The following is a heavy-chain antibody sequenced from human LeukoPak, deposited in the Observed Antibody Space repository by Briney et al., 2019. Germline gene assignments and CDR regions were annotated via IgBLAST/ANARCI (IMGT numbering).Heavy chain of an antibody. CDR2: IYYSGST. D-gene: IGHD5-24*01. CDR1: GGSISSTNYY. V-gene: IGHV4-39*07. Sequence: PSETLSLTCTVSGGSISSTNYYWVWIRQPPGKGLEWIGSIYYSGSTYYNPSLKSRVTISVDTSKNQFSLKLSSVTAADTAVYYCARNRDGYNSFDYWGQGTLVTVSS. CDR3: ARNRDGYNSFDY. J-gene: IGHJ4*02.